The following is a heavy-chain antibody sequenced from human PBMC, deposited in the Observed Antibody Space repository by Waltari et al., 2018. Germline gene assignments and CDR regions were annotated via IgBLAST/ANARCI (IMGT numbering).Heavy chain of an antibody. J-gene: IGHJ6*02. CDR1: GYSLTELS. CDR3: HGTGLQPYEDGMDV. D-gene: IGHD4-4*01. CDR2: FNPEEGET. V-gene: IGHV1-24*01. Sequence: HVQLVQSGAEVKKPGASVKVSCKVSGYSLTELSMHWVRQAPGKGLEWMGVFNPEEGETSYARKLQGRVSVTEDTSTDTACMELSGLGSEDTAVYYCHGTGLQPYEDGMDVWGQGTTVTVSS.